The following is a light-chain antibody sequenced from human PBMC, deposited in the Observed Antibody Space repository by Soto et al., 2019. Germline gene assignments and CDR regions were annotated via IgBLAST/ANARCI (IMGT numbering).Light chain of an antibody. CDR2: SAS. Sequence: DIQMTQSPSSLSAFVGDRVTITCRASQSISNYLNLYQQKPVKAPKNLIYSASSLQSGDPSRFSGTGSGTDFTLTISSLQPEDFATYYCQQNYKFPRTFGQGNKVEIK. V-gene: IGKV1-39*01. J-gene: IGKJ1*01. CDR3: QQNYKFPRT. CDR1: QSISNY.